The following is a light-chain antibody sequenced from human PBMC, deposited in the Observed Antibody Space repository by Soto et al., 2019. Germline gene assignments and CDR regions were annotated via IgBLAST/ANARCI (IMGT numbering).Light chain of an antibody. J-gene: IGKJ1*01. Sequence: DIQMTQSPSTLSASVGDRVTITCRASQSIDTWLAWHQQKPGQVPKLLISKASSLESGVPSRFSGSGSGTEFTPTISSLQPDDSATYYCQQYKSYRAFGQGTKVDIK. CDR2: KAS. CDR3: QQYKSYRA. CDR1: QSIDTW. V-gene: IGKV1-5*03.